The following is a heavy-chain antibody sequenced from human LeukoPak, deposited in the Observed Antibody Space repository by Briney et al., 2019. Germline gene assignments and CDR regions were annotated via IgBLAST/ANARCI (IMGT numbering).Heavy chain of an antibody. J-gene: IGHJ4*02. V-gene: IGHV5-51*01. D-gene: IGHD1-26*01. Sequence: GESLKISCKGSGYSFTSSWIAWVRQMPGKGLKWMGIIYPGDSDARYSPSFQGQVTISADKSISTAYLQWSSLKASDTAMYYCARRRDLYSGSYYPFDYWGQGTLVTVSS. CDR2: IYPGDSDA. CDR1: GYSFTSSW. CDR3: ARRRDLYSGSYYPFDY.